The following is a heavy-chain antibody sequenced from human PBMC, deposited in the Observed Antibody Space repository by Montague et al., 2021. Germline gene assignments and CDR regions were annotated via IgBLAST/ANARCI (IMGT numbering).Heavy chain of an antibody. CDR1: GFSFSSYW. J-gene: IGHJ3*02. Sequence: SLRLSCAASGFSFSSYWMNWVRQAPGKGLLWVSRITLDGGSTTFADSVKGRFTTSRDNAKTTLYLQMNSLRVEDTAVYYCARNFASAAAGAFDIWGQETMVTVSS. V-gene: IGHV3-74*01. D-gene: IGHD6-13*01. CDR3: ARNFASAAAGAFDI. CDR2: ITLDGGST.